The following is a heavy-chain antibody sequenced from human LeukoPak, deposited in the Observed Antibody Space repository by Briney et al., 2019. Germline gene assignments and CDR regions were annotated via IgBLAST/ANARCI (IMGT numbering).Heavy chain of an antibody. Sequence: PGGSLRLSCAASGFSFSNYDMNRVRQAPGKGLEWVSSISRLGDNMYYADSVKGRFTVSRDNAKNSLYLQMNSLRAEDTAVYYCAREGSEEFDYWGQGTLVTVSS. V-gene: IGHV3-21*06. CDR2: ISRLGDNM. CDR1: GFSFSNYD. J-gene: IGHJ4*02. CDR3: AREGSEEFDY.